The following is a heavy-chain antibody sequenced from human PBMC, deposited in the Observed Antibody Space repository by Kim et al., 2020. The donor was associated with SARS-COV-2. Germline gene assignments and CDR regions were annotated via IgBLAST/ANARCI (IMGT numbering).Heavy chain of an antibody. CDR1: GFTFSSYG. D-gene: IGHD3-22*01. CDR2: ISYDGSNK. V-gene: IGHV3-33*05. CDR3: ARDPSYYYDSSGYYTRRAEDY. Sequence: GGSLRLSCAASGFTFSSYGMHWVRQAPGKGLEWVAVISYDGSNKYYADSVKGRFTISRDNSKNTLYLQMNSLRAEDTAVYYCARDPSYYYDSSGYYTRRAEDYWGQGTLVTVSS. J-gene: IGHJ4*02.